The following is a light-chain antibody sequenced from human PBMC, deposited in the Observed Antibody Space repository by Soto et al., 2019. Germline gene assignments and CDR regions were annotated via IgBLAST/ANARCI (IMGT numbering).Light chain of an antibody. Sequence: EVVMTQSPGTLSVSPGETATLSCRASQSVRSSLAWYQHKPGQAPRRLIHSASFRATGIPARFRGSGSGTEFTLTITSLQSEDFAVYYCQQYGNWPPWTFGQGTKVDIK. CDR1: QSVRSS. J-gene: IGKJ1*01. CDR2: SAS. CDR3: QQYGNWPPWT. V-gene: IGKV3-15*01.